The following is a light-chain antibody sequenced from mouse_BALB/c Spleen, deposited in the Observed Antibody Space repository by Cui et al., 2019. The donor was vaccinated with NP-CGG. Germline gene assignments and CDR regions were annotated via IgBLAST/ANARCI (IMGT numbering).Light chain of an antibody. CDR1: TGAVTTSNY. CDR3: ALWYSNHWV. J-gene: IGLJ1*01. V-gene: IGLV1*01. Sequence: QAVVTHDSALTTSPGETVTLTCRSSTGAVTTSNYTNWVQEKPDHLFTGLIGGTNNRAPGVPTRFSGYLIGDKAALTITGAQTEDEAIYFCALWYSNHWVFGGGTKLTVL. CDR2: GTN.